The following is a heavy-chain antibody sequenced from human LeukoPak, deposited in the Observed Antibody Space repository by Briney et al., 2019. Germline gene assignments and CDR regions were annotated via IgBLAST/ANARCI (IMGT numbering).Heavy chain of an antibody. J-gene: IGHJ4*02. Sequence: GGSPILSCAASGFTFINYAMTWVRQAPGKGLEWVSTISGSGDSTYYADSVKGRFTISRDNSKNTLHLQMSSLRAEDSAVYYCAKDRRNDYAQGLDYWGQGTLVTVSS. CDR2: ISGSGDST. D-gene: IGHD4-17*01. CDR3: AKDRRNDYAQGLDY. V-gene: IGHV3-23*01. CDR1: GFTFINYA.